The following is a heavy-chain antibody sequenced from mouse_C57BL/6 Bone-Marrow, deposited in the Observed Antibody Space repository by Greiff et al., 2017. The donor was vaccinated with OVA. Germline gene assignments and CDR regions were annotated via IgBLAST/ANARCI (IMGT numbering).Heavy chain of an antibody. CDR2: IYPRSGNT. D-gene: IGHD1-1*01. V-gene: IGHV1-81*01. CDR1: GYTFTSYG. Sequence: QVQLQQSGAELARPGASVKLSCKASGYTFTSYGISWVKQRTGQGLEWIGEIYPRSGNTYYNEKFKGKATLTADKSSSTAYMELRSLTSEDSAVYFCARDTTVVASFAYWGQGTLVTVSA. CDR3: ARDTTVVASFAY. J-gene: IGHJ3*01.